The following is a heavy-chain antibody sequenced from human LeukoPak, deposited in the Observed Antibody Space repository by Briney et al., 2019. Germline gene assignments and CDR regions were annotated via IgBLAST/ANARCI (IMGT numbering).Heavy chain of an antibody. CDR1: GFTFRDYW. Sequence: PGGSLRLSCAASGFTFRDYWMHWVRQVPGKEPVWVARINSDGTAISHADSVKGRFTISRDNDKNMVYLQLSSLRADDTAVYYCVRDIAGAFGCWGQGTLVTVFS. CDR3: VRDIAGAFGC. J-gene: IGHJ4*02. V-gene: IGHV3-74*01. D-gene: IGHD1-26*01. CDR2: INSDGTAI.